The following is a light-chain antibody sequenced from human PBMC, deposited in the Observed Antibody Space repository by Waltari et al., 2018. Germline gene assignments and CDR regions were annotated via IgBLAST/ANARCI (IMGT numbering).Light chain of an antibody. V-gene: IGKV4-1*01. CDR1: QSVLYSSNNKNY. CDR2: WAS. Sequence: DIVMTQSPDSLAVSLGERATINCKSSQSVLYSSNNKNYLTWYQKKPGQPPKLLIYWASTRESGVPDRFSGSGSGTDFTLTISSLQPEDSASYFCQQSSRLPYTFGQGTKLEMK. J-gene: IGKJ2*01. CDR3: QQSSRLPYT.